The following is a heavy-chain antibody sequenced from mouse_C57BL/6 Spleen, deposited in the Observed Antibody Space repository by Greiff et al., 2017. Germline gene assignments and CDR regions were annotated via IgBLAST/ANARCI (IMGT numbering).Heavy chain of an antibody. J-gene: IGHJ1*03. CDR3: AGSGAGDWYFDV. Sequence: DVKLVESGPGLAKPSQTLSLTCSVTGYSITSDYWNWIRKFPGNKLEYMGYISYSGSTYYNPSLKSRISITRDTSKTQYYLLLNSVTTEDTATYYCAGSGAGDWYFDVWGTGTTVTVSS. CDR1: GYSITSDY. D-gene: IGHD3-1*01. V-gene: IGHV3-8*01. CDR2: ISYSGST.